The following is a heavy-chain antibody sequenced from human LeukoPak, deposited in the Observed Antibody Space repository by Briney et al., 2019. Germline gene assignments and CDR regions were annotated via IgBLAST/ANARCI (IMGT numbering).Heavy chain of an antibody. J-gene: IGHJ4*02. CDR3: AKNEGNSDY. CDR1: GFTFSSYG. Sequence: GRSLRLSCAASGFTFSSYGMHWVRQAPGKGLEWVAVISYDGSNKYYADSVKGRFTISRDNSKNTLYLQMNSLRAEDTAVYYCAKNEGNSDYWGQGTLVTVSS. D-gene: IGHD3-10*01. CDR2: ISYDGSNK. V-gene: IGHV3-30*18.